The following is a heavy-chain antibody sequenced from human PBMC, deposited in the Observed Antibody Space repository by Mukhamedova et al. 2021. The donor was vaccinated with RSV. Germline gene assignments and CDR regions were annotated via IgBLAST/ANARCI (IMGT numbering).Heavy chain of an antibody. J-gene: IGHJ4*02. D-gene: IGHD3-22*01. V-gene: IGHV3-72*01. CDR3: ARTWHDRKLDL. Sequence: KGRFTISRDGSRDSLYLHMNSLKTEDTAEYYCARTWHDRKLDLWGQGTLVTVSS.